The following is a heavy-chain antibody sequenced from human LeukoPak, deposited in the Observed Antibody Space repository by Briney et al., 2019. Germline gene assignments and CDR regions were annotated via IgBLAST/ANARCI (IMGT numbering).Heavy chain of an antibody. CDR2: IYYSGTT. CDR3: ARQLREMTIVDDHYYGMDV. V-gene: IGHV4-59*08. CDR1: GGSISTYY. D-gene: IGHD4-17*01. Sequence: PSETLSLTCTVPGGSISTYYWSWIRQPPGKGLEWMGYIYYSGTTNYNPSLKSRATISVDTSKKQFSLKLNSVTAADTAVYYCARQLREMTIVDDHYYGMDVWGQGTTVTVSS. J-gene: IGHJ6*02.